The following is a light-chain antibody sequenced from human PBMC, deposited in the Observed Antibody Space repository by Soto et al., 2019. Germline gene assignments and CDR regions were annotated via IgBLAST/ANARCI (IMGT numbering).Light chain of an antibody. CDR1: QSVRSSY. CDR2: GAS. V-gene: IGKV3-20*01. CDR3: QQYGGSPGT. Sequence: EIVLTQSPGTLSLSPGERATLSCRASQSVRSSYLAWYQQKPGQAPRVLIYGASNRATGIPDRISGSGSGTDFTLTISRLEPEDFAVYYCQQYGGSPGTFGQGTKLEIK. J-gene: IGKJ2*01.